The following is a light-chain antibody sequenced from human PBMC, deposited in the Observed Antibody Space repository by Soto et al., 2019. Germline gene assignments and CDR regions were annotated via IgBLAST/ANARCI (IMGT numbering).Light chain of an antibody. J-gene: IGLJ2*01. CDR3: QTWGTGIPVV. Sequence: QLVLTQSPSASASLGASVKLTCTLSSGHISYAIAWHQQQPEKGPRYLMKLNSDGSHSKGDGIPDRFSGSSSGAERYLTISSLQSEDEADYYCQTWGTGIPVVFGGGTKLTVL. CDR1: SGHISYA. V-gene: IGLV4-69*01. CDR2: LNSDGSH.